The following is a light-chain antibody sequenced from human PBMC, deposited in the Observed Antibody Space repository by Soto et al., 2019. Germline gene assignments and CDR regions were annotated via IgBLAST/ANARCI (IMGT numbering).Light chain of an antibody. Sequence: EIVMTQSPATLSVSPGERATLSCRASQSVNSNLAWHQQKPGQAPRLLISGASTRATGIPARFSGSGSETEFTLTISSLQSEDFAVYYCQQYNNWWTFGQGTKVE. V-gene: IGKV3-15*01. CDR3: QQYNNWWT. J-gene: IGKJ1*01. CDR1: QSVNSN. CDR2: GAS.